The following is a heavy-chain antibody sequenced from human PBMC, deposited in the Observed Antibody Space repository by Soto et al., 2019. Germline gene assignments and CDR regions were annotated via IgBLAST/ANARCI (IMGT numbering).Heavy chain of an antibody. V-gene: IGHV4-59*01. J-gene: IGHJ5*02. D-gene: IGHD3-9*01. CDR2: IYYSGST. CDR1: GGSISSYY. CDR3: ARDLRVILIGSGNNWFDP. Sequence: SETLSLTCTVSGGSISSYYWSWIRQPPGKGLEWIGYIYYSGSTNYNPSLKSRVTISVDTSKNQFSLKLSSVTAADTAVYYCARDLRVILIGSGNNWFDPWGQGTLVTVS.